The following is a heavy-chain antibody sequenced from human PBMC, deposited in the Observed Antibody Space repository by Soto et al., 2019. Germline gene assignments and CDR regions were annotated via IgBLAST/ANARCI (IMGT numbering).Heavy chain of an antibody. V-gene: IGHV3-23*01. D-gene: IGHD2-8*02. J-gene: IGHJ3*02. CDR2: ILVDGRT. Sequence: PGGSLRLSCAASGFICSSYDMSWVRQAPGKGLEWVSTILVDGRTFYVDSVKGRFTISRDSSNNMVYLQINSLTAGDTALYYCAKDTATGGGAFDICGQGTMVTVSS. CDR1: GFICSSYD. CDR3: AKDTATGGGAFDI.